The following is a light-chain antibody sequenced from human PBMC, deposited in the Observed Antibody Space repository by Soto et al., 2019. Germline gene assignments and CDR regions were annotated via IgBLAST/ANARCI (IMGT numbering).Light chain of an antibody. V-gene: IGKV3-15*01. CDR2: GAS. CDR1: EDVYSN. J-gene: IGKJ1*01. Sequence: EIVMTQFPATLSVSPGDRVTLSCRASEDVYSNLAWYQQKPGQAPRLLIYGASTSATGIPARISGSGSGADFTLTIYSLQSEDFAVYYCQQYKNWPPWTFGRGTKVEIK. CDR3: QQYKNWPPWT.